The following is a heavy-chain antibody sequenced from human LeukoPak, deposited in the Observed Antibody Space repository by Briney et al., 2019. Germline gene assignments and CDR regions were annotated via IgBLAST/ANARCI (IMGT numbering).Heavy chain of an antibody. CDR3: ASSTTVTDRRAFDI. J-gene: IGHJ3*02. D-gene: IGHD4-17*01. CDR1: GFTFDYYD. V-gene: IGHV3-20*04. CDR2: INWDGGST. Sequence: GGSLRLSCAASGFTFDYYDMSWVRQAPGKGLEWVSGINWDGGSTGYADSVKGRFTISRDNAKNTLYLQMNSLRAEDTALYYCASSTTVTDRRAFDIWGQGTMVTVSS.